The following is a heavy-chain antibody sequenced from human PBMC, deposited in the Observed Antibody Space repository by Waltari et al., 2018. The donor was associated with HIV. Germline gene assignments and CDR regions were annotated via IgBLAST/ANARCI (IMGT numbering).Heavy chain of an antibody. D-gene: IGHD1-26*01. Sequence: QVQLQQWGAGLLKPSETLSLTCSVYGVSFSDYYWSRIRQPPGKGLEWIGEVHPSGDSYYNPSLLSRVTVLLDTSKNQFSLNLRSVTAADTAVYYCARGQDPYKSGKYWGQGTLVTVSS. CDR1: GVSFSDYY. CDR2: VHPSGDS. CDR3: ARGQDPYKSGKY. J-gene: IGHJ4*02. V-gene: IGHV4-34*01.